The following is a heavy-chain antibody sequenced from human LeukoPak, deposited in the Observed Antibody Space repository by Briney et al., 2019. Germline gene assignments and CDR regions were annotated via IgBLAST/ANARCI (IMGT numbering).Heavy chain of an antibody. CDR1: GGSISSGGIS. J-gene: IGHJ4*02. Sequence: SQTLSLTCAASGGSISSGGISRIWIRQPPGKGLEWIGYIYHSGSTYYNPSLKSRVTISVDRFKNQFSLKLSSVTAADTAVYYCARAPLYYYDSSGHTRGYFVYWGQGTLVTVSS. CDR3: ARAPLYYYDSSGHTRGYFVY. CDR2: IYHSGST. V-gene: IGHV4-30-2*01. D-gene: IGHD3-22*01.